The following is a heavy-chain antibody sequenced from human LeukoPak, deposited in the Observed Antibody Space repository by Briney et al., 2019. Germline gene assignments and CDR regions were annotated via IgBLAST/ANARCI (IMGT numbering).Heavy chain of an antibody. J-gene: IGHJ4*02. CDR2: ISGSGGST. CDR1: GFTFSSYA. D-gene: IGHD4-17*01. Sequence: PGGSLRLSCAASGFTFSSYAMSWVRQAPGKGLEWVSSISGSGGSTYYADSVKGRFTISRDNSKNTLYLQMNSLRAEDTAVYYCAKDQGYRDYAAAYDYWGQGTLVTVSS. CDR3: AKDQGYRDYAAAYDY. V-gene: IGHV3-23*01.